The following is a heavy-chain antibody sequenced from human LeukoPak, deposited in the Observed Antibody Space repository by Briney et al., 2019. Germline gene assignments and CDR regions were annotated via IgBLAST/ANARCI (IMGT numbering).Heavy chain of an antibody. CDR1: GGSISGRH. CDR2: FYDSGDF. Sequence: SETLSLTCTVSGGSISGRHWTWIRQPPGTGLGWIGYFYDSGDFNYNPSLKSRVTIWMDMSNNQFSLTMSSVTAADTAMYYCARLLRPGGRKGDAFDIWGQGTLVTVSS. CDR3: ARLLRPGGRKGDAFDI. D-gene: IGHD1-26*01. V-gene: IGHV4-59*08. J-gene: IGHJ3*02.